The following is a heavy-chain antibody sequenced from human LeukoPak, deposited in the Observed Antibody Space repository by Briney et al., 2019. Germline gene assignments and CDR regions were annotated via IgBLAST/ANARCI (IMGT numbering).Heavy chain of an antibody. CDR3: ARSSSSWYDY. CDR2: TNSDGSST. J-gene: IGHJ4*02. V-gene: IGHV3-74*01. Sequence: GGSLRLSCAASGFTFSSYWMHWVRQAPGKGLVWVSRTNSDGSSTSYADSVKGRFTISRDNAKNTLYLQMNSLRAEDTAVYYCARSSSSWYDYWGQGTLVIVSS. D-gene: IGHD6-13*01. CDR1: GFTFSSYW.